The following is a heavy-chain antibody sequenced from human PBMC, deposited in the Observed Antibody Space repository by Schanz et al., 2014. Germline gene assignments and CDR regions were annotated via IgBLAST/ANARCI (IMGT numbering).Heavy chain of an antibody. CDR1: GFTFSSYG. J-gene: IGHJ1*01. CDR3: ATGRAASNFGSEYFLY. D-gene: IGHD6-13*01. CDR2: TSSDGSLK. V-gene: IGHV3-30*03. Sequence: QVQLAESGGGVVQPGRSLRLSCAASGFTFSSYGMHWVRQAPDKGLVWVAVTSSDGSLKYYADSVKGRFAISRENSKNTMFLQMSSLRPEDTAVYYCATGRAASNFGSEYFLYWGQGTLVTVSS.